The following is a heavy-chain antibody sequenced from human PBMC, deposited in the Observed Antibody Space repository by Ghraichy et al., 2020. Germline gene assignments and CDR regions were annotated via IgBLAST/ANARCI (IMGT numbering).Heavy chain of an antibody. CDR3: ARLYSSSWYGYYFDY. D-gene: IGHD6-13*01. CDR1: GFTFSDYY. Sequence: GGSLRLSCAASGFTFSDYYMSWIRQAPGKGLEWVSYISSSSSYTNYADSVKGRFTISRDNAKNSLYLQMNSLRAEDTAVYYCARLYSSSWYGYYFDYWGQGTLVTVSS. CDR2: ISSSSSYT. V-gene: IGHV3-11*06. J-gene: IGHJ4*02.